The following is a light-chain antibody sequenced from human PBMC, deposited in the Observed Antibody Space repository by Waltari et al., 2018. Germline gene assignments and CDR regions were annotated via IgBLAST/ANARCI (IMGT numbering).Light chain of an antibody. V-gene: IGLV1-40*01. Sequence: QSGLTQPPSVSGAPGQRVTISCTGSSSNIGAGYDVHWYQLLPRTAPKLLIYGNTKRASGVPDRLARSNSGTSASLAITGLHAEDEADYYCQSYDNSLSGSLFGGGTKLTVL. CDR1: SSNIGAGYD. CDR3: QSYDNSLSGSL. J-gene: IGLJ2*01. CDR2: GNT.